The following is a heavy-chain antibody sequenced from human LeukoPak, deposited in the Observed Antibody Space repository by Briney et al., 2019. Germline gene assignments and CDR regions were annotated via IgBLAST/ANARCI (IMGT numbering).Heavy chain of an antibody. CDR3: ARADYYDSSGYTRLYYFDY. D-gene: IGHD3-22*01. CDR1: GGTFSSYA. Sequence: SVKVSCKASGGTFSSYAISWVRQAPGQGLEWMGRIIPILGIANYAQKFQGRVTITADKSTSTAYMELSSLRSEDRAVYYCARADYYDSSGYTRLYYFDYWGQGTLVTVSS. V-gene: IGHV1-69*04. J-gene: IGHJ4*02. CDR2: IIPILGIA.